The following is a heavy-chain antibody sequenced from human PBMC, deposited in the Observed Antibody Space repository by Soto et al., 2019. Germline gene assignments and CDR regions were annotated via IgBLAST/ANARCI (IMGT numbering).Heavy chain of an antibody. V-gene: IGHV3-48*03. J-gene: IGHJ4*01. CDR1: GFTFSSYA. CDR3: ARDQLGGYFDY. CDR2: ISSSGTTV. Sequence: GGSLRLSCAASGFTFSSYAMSWVRQAPGKGLEWVSYISSSGTTVYYADSVKGRVTISRDNAKNSLFLQMNSLRAEDTAVYYCARDQLGGYFDYWGQGALVTVSS. D-gene: IGHD6-6*01.